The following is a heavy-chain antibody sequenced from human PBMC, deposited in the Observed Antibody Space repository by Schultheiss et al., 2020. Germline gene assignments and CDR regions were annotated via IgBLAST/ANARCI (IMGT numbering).Heavy chain of an antibody. CDR2: IYSGGST. Sequence: GGSLRLSCAASGFTVSSNYMSWVRQAPGKGLEWVSVIYSGGSTYYADSVKGRFTISRENAKNSLYLQMNSLRAEDTAVYYCARDGGIVVVPAAKTFDPWGQGILVTVSS. V-gene: IGHV3-66*01. CDR3: ARDGGIVVVPAAKTFDP. J-gene: IGHJ5*02. CDR1: GFTVSSNY. D-gene: IGHD2-2*01.